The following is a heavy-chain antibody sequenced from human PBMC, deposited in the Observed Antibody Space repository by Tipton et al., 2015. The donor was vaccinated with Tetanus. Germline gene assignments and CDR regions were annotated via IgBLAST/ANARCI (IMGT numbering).Heavy chain of an antibody. CDR3: ARGYSYGYSYWYFDL. Sequence: TLSLTCTVSGGSISSGSYYWSWIRQHPGKGLEWIGYIDHSGSTYYNASLKSRVAISLDTSKIQFSLTLTSVTAAVTAVYYCARGYSYGYSYWYFDLWGRGSLVTVSS. CDR2: IDHSGST. J-gene: IGHJ2*01. V-gene: IGHV4-31*03. CDR1: GGSISSGSYY. D-gene: IGHD5-18*01.